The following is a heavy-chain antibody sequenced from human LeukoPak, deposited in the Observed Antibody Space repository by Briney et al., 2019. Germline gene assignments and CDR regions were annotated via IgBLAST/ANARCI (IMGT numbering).Heavy chain of an antibody. J-gene: IGHJ4*02. CDR3: AKYGAVVVPAAIGGYYFDY. CDR1: GFTFSSYA. V-gene: IGHV3-23*01. CDR2: ISGSGGST. Sequence: PGGSLRLSCAASGFTFSSYAMCWVRQAPGKGLEWVSAISGSGGSTYYADSVKGRFTISRDNSKNTLYLQMNSLRAEDTAVYYCAKYGAVVVPAAIGGYYFDYWGQGTLVTVSS. D-gene: IGHD2-2*01.